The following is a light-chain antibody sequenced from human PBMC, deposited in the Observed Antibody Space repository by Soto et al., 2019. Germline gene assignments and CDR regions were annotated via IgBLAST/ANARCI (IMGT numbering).Light chain of an antibody. CDR3: QQRNVWPPVT. Sequence: EIVLTQSPATLSVSPGESATLSCRSSQSVSIHLAWYQQKPGQAPRLLIYDAFNRATGIPARFSGSGSGTDFTLTISSLEPEDSAVYYCQQRNVWPPVTFGQGTRLEIK. CDR1: QSVSIH. CDR2: DAF. V-gene: IGKV3-11*01. J-gene: IGKJ5*01.